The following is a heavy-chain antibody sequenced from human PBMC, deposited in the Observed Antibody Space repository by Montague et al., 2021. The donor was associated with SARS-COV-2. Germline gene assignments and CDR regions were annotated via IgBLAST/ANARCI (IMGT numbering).Heavy chain of an antibody. J-gene: IGHJ6*02. D-gene: IGHD3-10*01. Sequence: SETLSLTCTVSGGSISSYYWSWIRQPPGKGLEWIGYIYYSGSTNYNPSLKSRVTISVDTSKNQFSLKLSSVTAADTAVYYCARERAGRAYYYYGIDVWGQGTTVTVSS. CDR2: IYYSGST. CDR1: GGSISSYY. V-gene: IGHV4-59*01. CDR3: ARERAGRAYYYYGIDV.